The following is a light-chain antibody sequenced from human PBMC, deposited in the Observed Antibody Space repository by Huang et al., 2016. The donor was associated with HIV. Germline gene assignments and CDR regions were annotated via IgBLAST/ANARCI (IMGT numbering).Light chain of an antibody. J-gene: IGKJ5*01. CDR3: MQGTHWPPIT. CDR2: KSA. V-gene: IGKV2-30*01. Sequence: DVVLTQSPLSLPVTLGQPASISCWSSQTLIYSDGNTYLSWFQQRPGQSPRRLIYKSANREPGVPDRFSVSGSGSDYTLKISKVEAEDVAVYYCMQGTHWPPITFGQGTRLEI. CDR1: QTLIYSDGNTY.